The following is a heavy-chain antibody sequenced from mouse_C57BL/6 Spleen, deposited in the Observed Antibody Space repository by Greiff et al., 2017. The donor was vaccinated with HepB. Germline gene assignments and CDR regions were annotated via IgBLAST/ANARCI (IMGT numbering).Heavy chain of an antibody. CDR3: ARYGNYAMDY. CDR1: GYTFTSYW. CDR2: IDPSDSYT. V-gene: IGHV1-59*01. J-gene: IGHJ4*01. Sequence: VQLQQPGAELVRPGTSVKLSCKASGYTFTSYWMHWVKQRPGQGLEWIGVIDPSDSYTNYNQKFKGKATLTVDTSSSTAYMQLSSLTSEDSAFYYCARYGNYAMDYWGQGTSVTVSS. D-gene: IGHD2-1*01.